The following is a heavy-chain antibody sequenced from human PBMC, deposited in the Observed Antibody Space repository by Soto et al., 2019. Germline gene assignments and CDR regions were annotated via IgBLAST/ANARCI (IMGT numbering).Heavy chain of an antibody. CDR2: IYHSGST. J-gene: IGHJ5*02. Sequence: SETLSLTCAVSGGSISSGGYSWSWIRQPPGKGLEWIGYIYHSGSTYYNPSLKSRVTISVDRSKNQFSLKLSSVTAADTAVYYCAREGPGGYDRLEHLRNWFDPWGQGTLVTVSS. D-gene: IGHD5-12*01. CDR1: GGSISSGGYS. CDR3: AREGPGGYDRLEHLRNWFDP. V-gene: IGHV4-30-2*01.